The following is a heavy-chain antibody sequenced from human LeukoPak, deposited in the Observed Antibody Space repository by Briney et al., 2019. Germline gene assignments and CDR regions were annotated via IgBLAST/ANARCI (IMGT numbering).Heavy chain of an antibody. CDR2: ICSSSSYI. D-gene: IGHD3-22*01. V-gene: IGHV3-21*01. CDR3: ARDGGDYYDSSGYYYFDY. Sequence: GGSLRLSCAASGFSFSSYSMNWVRQAPGKGLEWVSSICSSSSYIYYADSVKGRFTISRDNAKNSLYLQMNSLRAEDTAVYYCARDGGDYYDSSGYYYFDYWGQGTLVTVSS. J-gene: IGHJ4*02. CDR1: GFSFSSYS.